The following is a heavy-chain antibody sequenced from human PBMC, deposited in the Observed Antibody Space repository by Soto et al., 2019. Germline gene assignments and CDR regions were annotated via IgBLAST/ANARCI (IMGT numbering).Heavy chain of an antibody. Sequence: QVQLVESGGGVVQPGRSLRLSCAASGFTFSSYGMHWVRQAPGTGLERVAVISDDGSNKYYADSVKGRFTISRDNSKNTRYVQMSRLRAEDTAVYYCAAAGDPLIQRLAVDVWGKGTTVTVSS. V-gene: IGHV3-30*03. J-gene: IGHJ6*04. CDR2: ISDDGSNK. CDR3: AAAGDPLIQRLAVDV. CDR1: GFTFSSYG. D-gene: IGHD2-21*01.